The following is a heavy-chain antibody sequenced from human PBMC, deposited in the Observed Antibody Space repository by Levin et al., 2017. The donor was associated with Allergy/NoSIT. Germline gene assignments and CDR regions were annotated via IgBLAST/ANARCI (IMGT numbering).Heavy chain of an antibody. CDR1: GGSFSGSY. CDR3: ARHYYGSGSYSGAKRYYYYGMDV. J-gene: IGHJ6*02. CDR2: INHSGST. D-gene: IGHD3-10*01. V-gene: IGHV4-34*01. Sequence: SQTLSLTCAVYGGSFSGSYWSWIRQPPGKGLEWIGEINHSGSTNYNPSLKSRVTISVDTSKNQFSLKLSSVTAADTAVYYCARHYYGSGSYSGAKRYYYYGMDVWGQGTTVTVSS.